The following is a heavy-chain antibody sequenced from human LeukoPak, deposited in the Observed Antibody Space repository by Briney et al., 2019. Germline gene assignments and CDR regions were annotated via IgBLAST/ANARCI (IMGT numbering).Heavy chain of an antibody. Sequence: GGSLRLSCAASGFTVSSNYMSWVRQAPGKGLEWVALIPFDGSIKYYADSVKGRFTISRDNSKNTLYLQMNSLRPEDTAVYYCAKGGRGHSYGCDYWGQGTLVTVSS. V-gene: IGHV3-30*18. CDR2: IPFDGSIK. D-gene: IGHD5-18*01. J-gene: IGHJ4*02. CDR3: AKGGRGHSYGCDY. CDR1: GFTVSSNY.